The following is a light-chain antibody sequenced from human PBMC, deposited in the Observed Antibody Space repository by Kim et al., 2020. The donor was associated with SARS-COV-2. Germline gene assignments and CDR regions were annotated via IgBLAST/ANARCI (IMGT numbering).Light chain of an antibody. CDR2: NTN. Sequence: GQIIAIHCPGTRSNIGGNALSCYRQRPGTAPKLLVYNTNGRPSGVPDRFSGSKSGTSACLAISGHQSEDEAYYYCASWDDSLNGWVFGGGTQLTVL. CDR1: RSNIGGNA. J-gene: IGLJ3*02. CDR3: ASWDDSLNGWV. V-gene: IGLV1-44*01.